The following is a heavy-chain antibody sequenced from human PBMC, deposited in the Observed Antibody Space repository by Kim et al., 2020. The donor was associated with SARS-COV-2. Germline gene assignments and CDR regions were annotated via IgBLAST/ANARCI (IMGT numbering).Heavy chain of an antibody. J-gene: IGHJ4*02. CDR1: GYTLTELS. D-gene: IGHD3-22*01. V-gene: IGHV1-24*01. CDR2: FDPEDGET. CDR3: ATLDSSGYYKEYYFDY. Sequence: ASVKVSCKVSGYTLTELSMHWVRQAPGKGLEWMGGFDPEDGETIYAQKFQGRVTMTEDTSTDTAYMELSCLRSEDTAVYYCATLDSSGYYKEYYFDYWGQGTLVTVSS.